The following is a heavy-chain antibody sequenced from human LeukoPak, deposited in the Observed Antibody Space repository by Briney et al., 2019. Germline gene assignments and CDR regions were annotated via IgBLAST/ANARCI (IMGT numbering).Heavy chain of an antibody. D-gene: IGHD3-10*02. CDR3: AELGITMIGGV. CDR1: GFTFSSHA. CDR2: LSGSGGST. V-gene: IGHV3-23*01. J-gene: IGHJ6*04. Sequence: HPGGSLRLSCAASGFTFSSHAMNWVRQAPGKGLEWVSALSGSGGSTYYADSVKGRFTISRDNAKNSLYLQMNSLRAEDTAVYYCAELGITMIGGVWGKGTTVTISS.